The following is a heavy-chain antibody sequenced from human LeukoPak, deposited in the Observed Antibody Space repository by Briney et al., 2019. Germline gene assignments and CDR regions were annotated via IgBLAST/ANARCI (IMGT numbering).Heavy chain of an antibody. CDR2: IKRKTVGGTT. J-gene: IGHJ4*02. D-gene: IGHD5-12*01. Sequence: GGSLRLSCAASGFTFSNAWMTWVRQAPGKGLEWVGRIKRKTVGGTTDYAAPVKGRFTISRDDSKDTLYLQMNSLIIADTGVYYCTTCGYSGYDSNYWGQGVLVTVSS. CDR3: TTCGYSGYDSNY. V-gene: IGHV3-15*01. CDR1: GFTFSNAW.